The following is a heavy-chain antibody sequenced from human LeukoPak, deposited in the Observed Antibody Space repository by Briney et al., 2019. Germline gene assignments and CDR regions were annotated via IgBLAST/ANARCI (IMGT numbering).Heavy chain of an antibody. CDR2: IYYSGST. CDR3: AREQDYDSSGETSSFDY. V-gene: IGHV4-59*12. Sequence: SETLSLTCTVSGVPISSYYWSWIRQPPGKGLEWIGSIYYSGSTYYNPSLKSRVTISVDTSKNQFSLKLSSVTAADTAVYYCAREQDYDSSGETSSFDYWGQGTLVTVSS. CDR1: GVPISSYY. D-gene: IGHD3-22*01. J-gene: IGHJ4*02.